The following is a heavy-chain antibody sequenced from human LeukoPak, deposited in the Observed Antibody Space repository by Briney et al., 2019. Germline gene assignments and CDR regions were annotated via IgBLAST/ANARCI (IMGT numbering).Heavy chain of an antibody. J-gene: IGHJ4*02. V-gene: IGHV3-48*01. CDR3: ARGRLHIAAAVHFDY. CDR1: GFTFSSYS. CDR2: ISSSSSTI. Sequence: GGSLRLSCAASGFTFSSYSMNWVRQAPGKGLEWVSYISSSSSTIYYADSVKGRFTISRDNAKNSLYLQMNSLRAEDTAVYYCARGRLHIAAAVHFDYWGQGTLVTVSS. D-gene: IGHD6-13*01.